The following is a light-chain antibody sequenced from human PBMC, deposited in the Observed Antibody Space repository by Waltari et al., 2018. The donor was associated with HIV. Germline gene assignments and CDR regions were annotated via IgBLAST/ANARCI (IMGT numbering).Light chain of an antibody. CDR3: GAWDSSLTVGM. Sequence: QSVLTQPPSVSAAPGQKVTISCSGSSSNIGNNFVSWYQQLPGTAAKLLIYENNKRPSGIPDRFSGSKSATSATLDITGLQTGDEADYHCGAWDSSLTVGMFGGGTKLTVL. CDR1: SSNIGNNF. V-gene: IGLV1-51*02. CDR2: ENN. J-gene: IGLJ3*02.